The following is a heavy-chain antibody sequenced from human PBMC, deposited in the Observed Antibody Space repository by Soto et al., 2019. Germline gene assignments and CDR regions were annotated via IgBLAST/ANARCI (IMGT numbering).Heavy chain of an antibody. CDR1: GGSVNNNAYS. Sequence: SETLSLTCTVSGGSVNNNAYSWTWIRQHPGKGPECIGHISSSGRASYSPSLKSRVAISLDASKNHFSLQLTSVTAADTAVYYCARFSGSYYYYYYGMDVWGQGTTVTVSS. J-gene: IGHJ6*02. D-gene: IGHD1-26*01. V-gene: IGHV4-31*03. CDR3: ARFSGSYYYYYYGMDV. CDR2: ISSSGRA.